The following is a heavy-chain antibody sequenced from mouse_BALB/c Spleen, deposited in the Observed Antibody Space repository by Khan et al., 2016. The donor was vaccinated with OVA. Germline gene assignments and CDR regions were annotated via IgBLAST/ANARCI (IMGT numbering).Heavy chain of an antibody. CDR1: GFTFSSYA. D-gene: IGHD1-3*01. CDR3: ARHNFGPFAY. CDR2: INSDGAYT. J-gene: IGHJ3*01. Sequence: EVELVESGGGLVKPGGSLKLSCAASGFTFSSYAVSWVRQTPEKRLEWVATINSDGAYTYYPDSVKGRFTISRDNAMKTRYLKMSSLRSEDTAMYYCARHNFGPFAYWGQGTLVTVSA. V-gene: IGHV5-9-3*01.